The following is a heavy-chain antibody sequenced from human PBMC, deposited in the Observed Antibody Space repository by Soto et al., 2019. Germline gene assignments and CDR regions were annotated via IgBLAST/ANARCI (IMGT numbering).Heavy chain of an antibody. CDR1: GFTFSSYG. CDR3: ATELNASPTSPNW. CDR2: IWYDGSNK. Sequence: QVQLVESGGGVVQPGRSLRLSCAASGFTFSSYGMHWVRQAPGKGLEWVAIIWYDGSNKDYGDSVKGRFTISRDNSKNTLYLDMNSLRAEDTAVYYCATELNASPTSPNW. J-gene: IGHJ5*01. V-gene: IGHV3-33*03. D-gene: IGHD1-7*01.